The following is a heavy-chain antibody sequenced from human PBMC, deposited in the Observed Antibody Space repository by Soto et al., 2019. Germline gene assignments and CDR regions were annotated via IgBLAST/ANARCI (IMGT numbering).Heavy chain of an antibody. Sequence: QVQLVESGGGVVQPGRSLRLSCAASGFTFSSYAMHWVCQAPGKGLEWVAVISYDGSNKYYADSVKGRFTISRDNSKKTMYMQMNSLRAEDTAVYYCARLARTYYDSSGYHCFDYWGQGTLVTVSS. J-gene: IGHJ4*02. V-gene: IGHV3-30-3*01. CDR3: ARLARTYYDSSGYHCFDY. D-gene: IGHD3-22*01. CDR1: GFTFSSYA. CDR2: ISYDGSNK.